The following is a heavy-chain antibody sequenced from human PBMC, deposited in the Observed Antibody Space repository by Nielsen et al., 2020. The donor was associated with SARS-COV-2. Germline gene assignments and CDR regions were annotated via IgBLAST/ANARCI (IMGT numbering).Heavy chain of an antibody. J-gene: IGHJ4*02. V-gene: IGHV3-7*01. CDR1: GFTFSDYY. CDR3: ATSRTLDY. D-gene: IGHD1-1*01. CDR2: IKPDGSQK. Sequence: GGSLRLSCAASGFTFSDYYMGWIRQAPGKGLEWVADIKPDGSQKFYLDSVKGRFTISRDNAKNSMSLQMNSLRAEDTAVYYCATSRTLDYWGQGTLVTVSS.